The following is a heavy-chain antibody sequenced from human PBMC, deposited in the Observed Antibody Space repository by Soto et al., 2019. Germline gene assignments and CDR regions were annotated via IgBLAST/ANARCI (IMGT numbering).Heavy chain of an antibody. Sequence: ASVKVSCKASGYSFRNYDILWVRQAPGQSLEWMGWINGGNGNTKYSEKFQDRVTFTRDTSARTAYMELSSLRSEGTAIYYCARSGGSYTLDHWGQGTLVTVSS. CDR2: INGGNGNT. CDR1: GYSFRNYD. CDR3: ARSGGSYTLDH. D-gene: IGHD1-26*01. J-gene: IGHJ4*02. V-gene: IGHV1-3*01.